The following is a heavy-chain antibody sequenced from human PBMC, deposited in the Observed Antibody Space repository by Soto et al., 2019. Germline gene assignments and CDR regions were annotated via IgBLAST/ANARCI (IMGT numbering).Heavy chain of an antibody. CDR3: AMAGGEYSSSREHYFDY. CDR2: VIGSGGTT. Sequence: EVQLLESGGGLVQPGGSLRLSCAASGFTFNNFSMRWVRQAPGKGLEWVSTVIGSGGTTYYADSVKGRFIVSRDNSKNTVYLQMNSLRAEDTAVYYCAMAGGEYSSSREHYFDYWGQGALVTVSS. D-gene: IGHD6-6*01. CDR1: GFTFNNFS. V-gene: IGHV3-23*01. J-gene: IGHJ4*02.